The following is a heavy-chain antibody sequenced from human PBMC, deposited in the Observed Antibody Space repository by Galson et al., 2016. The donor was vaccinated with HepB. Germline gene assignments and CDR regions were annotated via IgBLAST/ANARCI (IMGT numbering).Heavy chain of an antibody. D-gene: IGHD6-19*01. CDR1: GDSVSSTSVG. V-gene: IGHV6-1*01. CDR2: TYYRLLWFN. J-gene: IGHJ5*02. CDR3: ARDRGSGWNNWFDP. Sequence: CAISGDSVSSTSVGWNWIRQPPSRGLEWPGRTYYRLLWFNDYAISVKSRITIKADTSKNQFFLRLSSVTPDDTAVYFCARDRGSGWNNWFDPWGQGTLVTVSS.